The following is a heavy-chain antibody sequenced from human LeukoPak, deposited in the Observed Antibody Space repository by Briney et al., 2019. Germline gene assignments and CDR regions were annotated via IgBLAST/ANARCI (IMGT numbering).Heavy chain of an antibody. CDR2: IYHSGST. Sequence: PSETLSLTCTVSGYSISSGYYWGWIRQPPGKGLEWIGSIYHSGSTYYNPSLKSRVTISVDTSKNQFSLKLSSVTAADTAVYYCARVFFDTYYDFWSGYYRGNWFDPWGQGTLVTVSS. D-gene: IGHD3-3*01. CDR1: GYSISSGYY. CDR3: ARVFFDTYYDFWSGYYRGNWFDP. J-gene: IGHJ5*02. V-gene: IGHV4-38-2*02.